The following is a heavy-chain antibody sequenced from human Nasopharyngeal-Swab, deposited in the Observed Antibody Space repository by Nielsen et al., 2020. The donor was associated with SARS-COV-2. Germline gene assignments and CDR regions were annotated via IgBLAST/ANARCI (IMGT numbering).Heavy chain of an antibody. CDR2: TSGSGGSP. CDR3: AKTFHYYDSMLELYYFDY. V-gene: IGHV3-23*01. J-gene: IGHJ4*02. Sequence: GESLKISCAASGFTFSTYAMSWVRQAPGKGLEWVSTTSGSGGSPHYVDSVKGRFTISRDHSKNTLYLQMNSLRAEDTAVYYCAKTFHYYDSMLELYYFDYWGQGTLVTVSS. CDR1: GFTFSTYA. D-gene: IGHD3-22*01.